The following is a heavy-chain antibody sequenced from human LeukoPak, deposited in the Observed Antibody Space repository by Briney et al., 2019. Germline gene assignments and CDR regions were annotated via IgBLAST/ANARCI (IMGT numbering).Heavy chain of an antibody. V-gene: IGHV3-48*03. D-gene: IGHD2-21*02. J-gene: IGHJ3*02. CDR1: GFTFSSYE. CDR3: AKGRPPPLIYCGGDCYPDAFDI. Sequence: GGSLRLSCAASGFTFSSYEMNWVRQAPGKGLEWVSYISSSGSTIYYADSVKGRFTISRDNAKNTLYLQMNSLRAEDTAVYYCAKGRPPPLIYCGGDCYPDAFDIWGQGTMVTVSS. CDR2: ISSSGSTI.